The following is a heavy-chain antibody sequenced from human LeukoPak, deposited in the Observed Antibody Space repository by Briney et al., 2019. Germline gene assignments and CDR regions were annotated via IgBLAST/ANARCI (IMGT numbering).Heavy chain of an antibody. CDR1: GFTFSSYW. CDR3: ARDYGDKIYYFDY. J-gene: IGHJ4*02. CDR2: INSDGSRT. Sequence: PGGSLRLSCAASGFTFSSYWMHWVRQAPGQGLVWVSRINSDGSRTSYADSVKGRFTISRDNAKNTLYLQMNSLRAEDTAVYYCARDYGDKIYYFDYWGQGTLVTVSS. V-gene: IGHV3-74*01. D-gene: IGHD4-17*01.